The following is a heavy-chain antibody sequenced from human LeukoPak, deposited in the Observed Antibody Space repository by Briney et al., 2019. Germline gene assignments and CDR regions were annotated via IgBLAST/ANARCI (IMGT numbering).Heavy chain of an antibody. J-gene: IGHJ3*02. CDR3: ASGPFSSLDAFDI. V-gene: IGHV1-69*04. CDR2: IIPILGIA. CDR1: GGTFSSYA. Sequence: ASVKVSCKASGGTFSSYAISWVRQARGQGLEWMGRIIPILGIANYAQKFHGRVTITADKSTSTAYMELSSLRSEDTAVYYCASGPFSSLDAFDIWGEGTMVTVSS. D-gene: IGHD3-10*01.